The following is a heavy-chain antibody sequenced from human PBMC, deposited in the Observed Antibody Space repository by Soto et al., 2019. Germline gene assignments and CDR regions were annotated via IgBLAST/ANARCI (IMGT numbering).Heavy chain of an antibody. CDR2: VYWDDDK. V-gene: IGHV2-5*02. J-gene: IGHJ4*02. CDR1: GFSLNTRDVG. CDR3: AHCRGGVASF. Sequence: QITLNESGPALVKPTQTLTLTCTFSGFSLNTRDVGVGWIRQPPGKALEWLGVVYWDDDKTYSPSLKSRLTSTKDTPKSQVVLRMTKMDPVDTATYYCAHCRGGVASFWGQGTLVTVSS. D-gene: IGHD3-16*01.